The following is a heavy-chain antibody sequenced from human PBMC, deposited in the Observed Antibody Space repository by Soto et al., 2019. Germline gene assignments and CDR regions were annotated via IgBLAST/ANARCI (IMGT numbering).Heavy chain of an antibody. CDR1: GFTFSSYL. CDR3: ARFYYDSSGYLPSPYYYYYGMDV. Sequence: GGSLILSCAASGFTFSSYLMSWVRQAPGKGLEWVANIKQDGSEKYYVDSVKGRFTISRDNAKNSLYLQMNSLRAEDTAVYYCARFYYDSSGYLPSPYYYYYGMDVWGQGTTVTVSS. V-gene: IGHV3-7*04. CDR2: IKQDGSEK. D-gene: IGHD3-22*01. J-gene: IGHJ6*02.